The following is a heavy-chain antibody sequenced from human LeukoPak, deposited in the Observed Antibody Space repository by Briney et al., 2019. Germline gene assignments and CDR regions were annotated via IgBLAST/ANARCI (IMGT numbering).Heavy chain of an antibody. D-gene: IGHD3-3*01. CDR3: ARVKDFWSGYYSGTRVNWFDP. J-gene: IGHJ5*02. CDR2: IRYDGSNK. V-gene: IGHV3-30*02. Sequence: GGSLRLSCAASGFTLSSYGMHWVRQAPGKGLEWVAFIRYDGSNKNYVDSVKGRFTISRDNSKNTLYLQMNSLRAEDTAVYYCARVKDFWSGYYSGTRVNWFDPWGQGTLVTVSS. CDR1: GFTLSSYG.